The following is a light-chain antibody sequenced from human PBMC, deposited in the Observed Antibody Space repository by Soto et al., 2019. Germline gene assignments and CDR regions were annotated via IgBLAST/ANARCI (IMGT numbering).Light chain of an antibody. CDR2: GAS. J-gene: IGKJ1*01. CDR3: QQRSNWPGT. CDR1: QSVVTN. V-gene: IGKV3-11*01. Sequence: EIVMTQSPATLSVSPGERATLSCRASQSVVTNLAWYQQKPGQAPRLLIYGASNRATGIPARFSGSGSGTDFTLTISSLEPEDFAVYYCQQRSNWPGTFGQGTKVDIK.